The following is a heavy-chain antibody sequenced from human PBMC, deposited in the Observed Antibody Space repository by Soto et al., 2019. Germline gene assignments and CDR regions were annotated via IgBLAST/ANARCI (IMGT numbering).Heavy chain of an antibody. CDR2: INPSGGST. D-gene: IGHD2-2*01. Sequence: QVQLVQSGAEVKKPGASVKVSCKASGYTFTSYYMHWVRQAPGQGLEWMGIINPSGGSTSYAQKFQGGVTMTRDTSTSTVYMELSSLRSEDTAVYYCATPYCSSISCYAGEALDYWGQGTLVTVSS. V-gene: IGHV1-46*03. CDR1: GYTFTSYY. J-gene: IGHJ4*02. CDR3: ATPYCSSISCYAGEALDY.